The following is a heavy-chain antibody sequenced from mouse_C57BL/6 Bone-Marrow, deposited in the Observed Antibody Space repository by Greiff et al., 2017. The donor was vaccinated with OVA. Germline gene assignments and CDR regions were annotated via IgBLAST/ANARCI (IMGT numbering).Heavy chain of an antibody. V-gene: IGHV5-6*01. J-gene: IGHJ2*01. D-gene: IGHD2-5*01. Sequence: EVQLVESGGDLVKPGGSLKLSCAASGFTFSSYGMSWVRQTPDKRLEWVATICSGGSYTYYPDSVKGRFTISRDNAKNTLYLQMSSLKSEDTAMYYCARHVDYSNGELLDYWGQGTTLTVSS. CDR2: ICSGGSYT. CDR1: GFTFSSYG. CDR3: ARHVDYSNGELLDY.